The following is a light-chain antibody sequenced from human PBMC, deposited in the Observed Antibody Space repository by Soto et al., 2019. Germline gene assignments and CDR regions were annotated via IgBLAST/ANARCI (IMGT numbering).Light chain of an antibody. CDR1: SSDVGNYNL. Sequence: LPIFSNKTSSDVGNYNLVSWYQQHPGKAPKHMIYEGTKRPSGVSNRFSGSKSGSTASLTISGLQAEDEADYYCCSYAGSSFYVFGTGTKVTVL. CDR2: EGT. J-gene: IGLJ1*01. V-gene: IGLV2-23*01. CDR3: CSYAGSSFYV.